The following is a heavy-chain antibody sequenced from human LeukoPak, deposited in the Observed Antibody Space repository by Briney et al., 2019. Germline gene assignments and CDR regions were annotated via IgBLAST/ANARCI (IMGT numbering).Heavy chain of an antibody. D-gene: IGHD6-6*01. Sequence: GGSLRLSCAASGFTFSSYSMNWVGQAPGKGLEWVSSISSSSSSYIYYAGSVTGRFTISRDNAKNSLYLQMNSLRAEDTAVYYCAREVSATARRDYWGQGTLVTVSS. J-gene: IGHJ4*02. CDR1: GFTFSSYS. CDR2: ISSSSSSYI. CDR3: AREVSATARRDY. V-gene: IGHV3-21*01.